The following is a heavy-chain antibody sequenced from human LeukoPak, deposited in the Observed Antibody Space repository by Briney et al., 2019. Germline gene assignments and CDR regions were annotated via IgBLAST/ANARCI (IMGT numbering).Heavy chain of an antibody. J-gene: IGHJ2*01. CDR3: AKDRTVGASYWYFDL. D-gene: IGHD1-26*01. Sequence: GGSLRLSCAASGFTFSSYGMHWVRQAPGKGLEWVAVIWYDGSNKYYADSVKGRFTISRDNSKNTLYLQMNSLRAEDAAVYYCAKDRTVGASYWYFDLWGRGTLVTVSS. V-gene: IGHV3-33*06. CDR1: GFTFSSYG. CDR2: IWYDGSNK.